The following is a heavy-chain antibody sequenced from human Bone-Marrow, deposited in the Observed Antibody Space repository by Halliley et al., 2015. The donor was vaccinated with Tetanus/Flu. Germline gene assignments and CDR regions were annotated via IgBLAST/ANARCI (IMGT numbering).Heavy chain of an antibody. J-gene: IGHJ6*02. CDR2: IWYDETKK. V-gene: IGHV3-33*01. CDR3: VREGGDGLDV. Sequence: LEWVATIWYDETKKYFGDSVKGRFDISRDNGMKSLYLQMNSLRVEDTAVYYCVREGGDGLDVWGHGTSVTVS. D-gene: IGHD2-21*02.